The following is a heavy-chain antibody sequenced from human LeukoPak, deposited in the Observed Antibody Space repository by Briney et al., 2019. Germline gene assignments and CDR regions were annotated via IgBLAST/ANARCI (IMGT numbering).Heavy chain of an antibody. CDR3: AHRRGAHPIDY. CDR1: GFSLRSSGVG. Sequence: SGPTLVNPTQTLTLTCTFSGFSLRSSGVGVGWIRQPPGKAREWLALIYWDDDKRYSPSLKSRLTITKDTSKNQVVLTMTNMDPVDTGTYYCAHRRGAHPIDYWGQGTLVTVSS. V-gene: IGHV2-5*02. D-gene: IGHD3-16*01. CDR2: IYWDDDK. J-gene: IGHJ4*02.